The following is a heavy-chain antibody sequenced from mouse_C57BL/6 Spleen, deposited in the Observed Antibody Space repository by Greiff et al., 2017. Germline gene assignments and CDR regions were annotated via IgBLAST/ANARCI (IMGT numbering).Heavy chain of an antibody. CDR2: IDPEDGDT. Sequence: EVQLQESGAELVRPGASVKLSCTASGFNIKDYYMHWVKQRPEQGLEWIGRIDPEDGDTEYAPKFQGQATMTADPSSNTAYLQLSSLASEDTAVYYCTAEGSPPFAYWGQGTLVTVSA. CDR3: TAEGSPPFAY. CDR1: GFNIKDYY. J-gene: IGHJ3*01. V-gene: IGHV14-1*01.